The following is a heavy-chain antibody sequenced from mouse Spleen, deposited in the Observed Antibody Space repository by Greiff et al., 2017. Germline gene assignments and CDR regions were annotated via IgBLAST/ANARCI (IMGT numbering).Heavy chain of an antibody. CDR1: GYSITSGYY. CDR2: ISYDGSN. J-gene: IGHJ2*01. V-gene: IGHV3-6*01. CDR3: ARGRGPDY. Sequence: DVQLQESGPGLVKPSQSLSLTCSVTGYSITSGYYWNWIRQFPGNKLEWMGYISYDGSNNYNPSLKNRISITRDTSKNQFFLKLNSVTTEDTATYYCARGRGPDYWGQGTTLTVSS.